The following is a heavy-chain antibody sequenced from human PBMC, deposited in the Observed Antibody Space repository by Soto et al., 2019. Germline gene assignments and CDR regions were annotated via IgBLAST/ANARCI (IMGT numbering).Heavy chain of an antibody. V-gene: IGHV3-72*01. J-gene: IGHJ4*01. CDR1: GFTFSDHY. D-gene: IGHD5-12*01. CDR3: AVDIVGTGSY. Sequence: PGGSLRLSCAVSGFTFSDHYMDWVRQAPGKGLEWVGRIRNKADSYTTEYAASVKGRFTISRDDSKKSLYLEMNSLKSEDTAVYYCAVDIVGTGSYWGHGTLVTVSS. CDR2: IRNKADSYTT.